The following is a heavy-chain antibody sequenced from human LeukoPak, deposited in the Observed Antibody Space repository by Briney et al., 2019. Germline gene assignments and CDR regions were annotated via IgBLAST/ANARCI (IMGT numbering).Heavy chain of an antibody. V-gene: IGHV3-23*01. Sequence: GGSLRLSCAASGFPFDDYAMPWVPQAPGKGLEWVSAISGSGGSTYYADSVKGRFTISRDNSKNTLYLQMDSLRAEDTAVYYCAKDRGITMVRGVTPRFDPWGQGTLVTVSS. J-gene: IGHJ5*02. CDR2: ISGSGGST. CDR3: AKDRGITMVRGVTPRFDP. CDR1: GFPFDDYA. D-gene: IGHD3-10*01.